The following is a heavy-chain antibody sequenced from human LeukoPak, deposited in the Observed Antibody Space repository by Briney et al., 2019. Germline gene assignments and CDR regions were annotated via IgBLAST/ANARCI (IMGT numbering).Heavy chain of an antibody. J-gene: IGHJ6*02. D-gene: IGHD4-11*01. CDR1: EFTVSSNY. CDR2: IYTSGST. CDR3: ARVGTTVSTNYYGMDV. Sequence: GGSLRLSCVASEFTVSSNYMNWVRQAPGKGLEWVSFIYTSGSTYYADSVRGRFTISRDNSKNMLYLEMNSLRAEDTAVYYCARVGTTVSTNYYGMDVWGQGTTVTVSS. V-gene: IGHV3-66*02.